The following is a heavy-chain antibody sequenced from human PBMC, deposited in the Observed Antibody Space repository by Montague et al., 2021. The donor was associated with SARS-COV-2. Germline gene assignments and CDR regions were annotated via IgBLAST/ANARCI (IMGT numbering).Heavy chain of an antibody. CDR1: GFTFSSYE. D-gene: IGHD4-11*01. CDR3: AKDWGYSNAGYYYYYGMDV. V-gene: IGHV3-23*03. Sequence: SLRLSCAASGFTFSSYEMNWVRQAPGKGLEWVSVIYSGGSSTYYADSVKGRFTISRDNSKNTLYLQMNSLRAEDTAVYYCAKDWGYSNAGYYYYYGMDVWGQGTTVTVSS. J-gene: IGHJ6*02. CDR2: IYSGGSST.